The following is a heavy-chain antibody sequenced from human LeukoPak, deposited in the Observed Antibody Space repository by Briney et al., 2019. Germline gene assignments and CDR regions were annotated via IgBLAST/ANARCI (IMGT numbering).Heavy chain of an antibody. CDR2: IRSKAYGGTT. D-gene: IGHD3-16*01. CDR1: GFTFGDYV. V-gene: IGHV3-49*04. J-gene: IGHJ6*03. Sequence: GGSLRLSCTASGFTFGDYVMSWVRQAPGKGLEWVGFIRSKAYGGTTEYAAYVKGRFTISRDDSKSIAYLQMNSLKTEDTAVYYCTVGLMDVWGKGTTVTISS. CDR3: TVGLMDV.